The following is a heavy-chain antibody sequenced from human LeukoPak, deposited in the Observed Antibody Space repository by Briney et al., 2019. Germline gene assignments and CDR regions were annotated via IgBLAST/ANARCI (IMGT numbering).Heavy chain of an antibody. Sequence: GGSLRLSCAASGFPFDDYGMNWVRQVPGKGLEWVSGINWNGGSTGYADSVKGRFTISRDNAKNSLYLQMNSLRAEDTAIYYCARDRRDSSYNTALDIWGHGTMVSVSS. J-gene: IGHJ3*02. V-gene: IGHV3-20*04. CDR2: INWNGGST. D-gene: IGHD6-6*01. CDR3: ARDRRDSSYNTALDI. CDR1: GFPFDDYG.